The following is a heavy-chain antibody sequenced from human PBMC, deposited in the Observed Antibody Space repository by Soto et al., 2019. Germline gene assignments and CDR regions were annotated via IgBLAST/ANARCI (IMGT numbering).Heavy chain of an antibody. CDR2: IIPIFGTA. D-gene: IGHD3-22*01. J-gene: IGHJ4*02. CDR1: GGTFSSYA. V-gene: IGHV1-69*01. CDR3: ARDRDSSGYYYFDY. Sequence: QVPLVQSGAEVKKPGSSVKVSCKASGGTFSSYAISWVRQAPGQGLEWMGGIIPIFGTANYAQKFQGRVTITADESTSTAYMELSSLRSEDTAVYYCARDRDSSGYYYFDYWGQGTLVTVSS.